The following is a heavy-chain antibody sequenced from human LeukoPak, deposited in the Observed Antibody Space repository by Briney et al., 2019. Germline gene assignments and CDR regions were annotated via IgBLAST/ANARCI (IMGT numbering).Heavy chain of an antibody. CDR2: FDPEDGET. CDR3: ATAHYFASGTYYNGVWFDP. V-gene: IGHV1-24*01. D-gene: IGHD3-10*01. J-gene: IGHJ5*02. Sequence: ASVKVSCKVTGYTLTEISMHWVRQAPGKGLEWMAGFDPEDGETMYAQKIQGRVTTTEDTSTATFYMELSSLTSDDTAVYYCATAHYFASGTYYNGVWFDPWGQGTLVTVSS. CDR1: GYTLTEIS.